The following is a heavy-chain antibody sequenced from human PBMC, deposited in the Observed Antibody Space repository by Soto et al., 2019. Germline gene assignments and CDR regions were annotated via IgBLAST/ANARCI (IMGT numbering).Heavy chain of an antibody. CDR2: IYYSGST. D-gene: IGHD3-3*01. J-gene: IGHJ5*02. V-gene: IGHV4-30-4*01. Sequence: SETLSLTCTVSGGSISSGDYYWSWIRQPPGKGLEWIGYIYYSGSTYYNPSLKSRLTISVDTSKNQFSLKLSSVTAADTAVYYCARSYYDFWSGYYTSAANNWFDPWGQGTLVTVSS. CDR1: GGSISSGDYY. CDR3: ARSYYDFWSGYYTSAANNWFDP.